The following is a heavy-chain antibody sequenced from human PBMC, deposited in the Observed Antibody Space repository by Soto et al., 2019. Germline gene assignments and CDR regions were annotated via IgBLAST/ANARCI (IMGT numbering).Heavy chain of an antibody. D-gene: IGHD4-17*01. Sequence: SETLSLTCTVSGGSISSSSYYWGWIRQPPGKGLEWIGSIYYTGNTYYNPSLKSRVTISVDTSKNRFSLKLSSVTAADTAVYYCTSLYYGGQDYWGQGTVVTVSS. CDR1: GGSISSSSYY. CDR3: TSLYYGGQDY. V-gene: IGHV4-39*01. J-gene: IGHJ4*02. CDR2: IYYTGNT.